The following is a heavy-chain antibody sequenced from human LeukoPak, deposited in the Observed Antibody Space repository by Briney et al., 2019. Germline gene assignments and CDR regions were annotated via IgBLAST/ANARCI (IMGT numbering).Heavy chain of an antibody. V-gene: IGHV3-21*01. D-gene: IGHD5-24*01. CDR1: GFTFSSYS. J-gene: IGHJ4*02. CDR2: ISSSSSYI. CDR3: ARERALDGYNPRPFFDY. Sequence: PGGSLRLSCAASGFTFSSYSMNWVRQAPGKGLEWVSSISSSSSYIYYAGSMKGRFTISRDNAKNSLYLQMNSLRAEDTAVYYCARERALDGYNPRPFFDYWGQGTLVTVSS.